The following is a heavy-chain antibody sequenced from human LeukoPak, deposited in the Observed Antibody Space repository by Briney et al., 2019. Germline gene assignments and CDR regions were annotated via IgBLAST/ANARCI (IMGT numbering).Heavy chain of an antibody. D-gene: IGHD6-13*01. CDR3: ARSRAAAGKDY. V-gene: IGHV4-34*01. J-gene: IGHJ4*02. CDR2: INHSGST. Sequence: SETLSLTCAVYGGSFSGYYWSWIRHPPGKGLEWIGEINHSGSTNYNPSLKSRVTISVDTSKNQFSLKLSSVTAADTAVYYCARSRAAAGKDYWGQGTLVTVSS. CDR1: GGSFSGYY.